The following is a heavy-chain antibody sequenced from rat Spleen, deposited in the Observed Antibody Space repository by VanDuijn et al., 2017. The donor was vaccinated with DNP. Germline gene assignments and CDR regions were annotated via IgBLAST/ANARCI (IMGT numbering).Heavy chain of an antibody. Sequence: EVKLVESGGGLVQPGSSLKLSCAASGFNFNDYWMGWVRQAPGKGLEWIGQIKKDSSTINYTPSLKDKFTISRDNAQNTLYLQMNKLGSEDTATYYCAKGPNYGGYSDYFDYWGQGVMVTVSS. CDR1: GFNFNDYW. V-gene: IGHV4-2*01. CDR2: IKKDSSTI. D-gene: IGHD1-11*01. J-gene: IGHJ2*01. CDR3: AKGPNYGGYSDYFDY.